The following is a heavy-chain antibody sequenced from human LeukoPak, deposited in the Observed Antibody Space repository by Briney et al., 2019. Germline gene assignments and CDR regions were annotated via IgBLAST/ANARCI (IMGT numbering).Heavy chain of an antibody. CDR2: IRAYNGNT. CDR1: GYTFTLYG. Sequence: ASVKVFCKASGYTFTLYGISWVRQAPGQGLEWMGWIRAYNGNTNYAQKLQGRVTMTTHTSTSTAYMELRRLRSDDTAVYYCARGYRLTRQPNDAFDIWGQGTMVTVSS. V-gene: IGHV1-18*01. CDR3: ARGYRLTRQPNDAFDI. J-gene: IGHJ3*02. D-gene: IGHD5-18*01.